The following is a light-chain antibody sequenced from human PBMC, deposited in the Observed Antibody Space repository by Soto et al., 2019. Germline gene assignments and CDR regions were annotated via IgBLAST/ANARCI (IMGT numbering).Light chain of an antibody. CDR3: QQRHMWPIT. CDR1: QSFRGL. CDR2: DAY. Sequence: EVVLTQSPVTLSLSPWERATLSCRASQSFRGLLAWYQQKPGQAHRLLIYDAYNRATGIPPRFSGSGSGTDFTLTISSLEPEDSAVYYCQQRHMWPITFGQGTRLEIK. V-gene: IGKV3-11*01. J-gene: IGKJ5*01.